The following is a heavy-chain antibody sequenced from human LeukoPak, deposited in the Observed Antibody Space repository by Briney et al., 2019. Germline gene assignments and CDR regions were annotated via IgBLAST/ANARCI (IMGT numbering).Heavy chain of an antibody. CDR2: IYWNDDK. Sequence: SGPTLVKPTQTPTLTCTFSGFSLSTSGVGVGWIRQPPGKALEWLALIYWNDDKRYSPSLKSRLTITKDTSKNQVVLTMTNMDPVDTATYYCAHSQTWIQLWPRSYYFDYWGQGTLVTVSS. D-gene: IGHD5-18*01. CDR3: AHSQTWIQLWPRSYYFDY. V-gene: IGHV2-5*01. J-gene: IGHJ4*02. CDR1: GFSLSTSGVG.